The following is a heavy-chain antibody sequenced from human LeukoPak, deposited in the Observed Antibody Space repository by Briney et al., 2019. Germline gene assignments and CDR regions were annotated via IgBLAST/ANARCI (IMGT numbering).Heavy chain of an antibody. D-gene: IGHD3-10*01. CDR2: INHSGST. CDR3: ARAYYGSGNTYYFDY. Sequence: SETLSLTCAVYGGSFSGYYWSWIRQPPGKGLEWIGEINHSGSTNYNPSLKSRVTISVDTSKNQFSLKLSSVTAADTAVYYCARAYYGSGNTYYFDYWGQGTLVTVSS. CDR1: GGSFSGYY. J-gene: IGHJ4*02. V-gene: IGHV4-34*01.